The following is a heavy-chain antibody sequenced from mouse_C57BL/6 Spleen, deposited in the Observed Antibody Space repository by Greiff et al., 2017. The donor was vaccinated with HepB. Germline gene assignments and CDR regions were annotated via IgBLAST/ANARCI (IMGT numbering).Heavy chain of an antibody. CDR1: GFTFSSYG. V-gene: IGHV5-6*01. D-gene: IGHD2-4*01. CDR2: ISSGGSYT. CDR3: ARPYYYDYDGSYFDY. J-gene: IGHJ2*01. Sequence: EVQLVESGGDLVKPGGSLKLSCAASGFTFSSYGMSWVRQTPDKRLEWVATISSGGSYTYYPDSVKGRFTISRDNAKNTLYLQMSSLKSEDTAMYYCARPYYYDYDGSYFDYWGQGTTLTVSS.